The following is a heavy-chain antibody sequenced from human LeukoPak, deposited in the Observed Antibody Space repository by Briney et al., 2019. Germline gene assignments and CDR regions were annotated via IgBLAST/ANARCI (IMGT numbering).Heavy chain of an antibody. D-gene: IGHD6-19*01. Sequence: SETLSLTCTVSGGSISSYYWSWIRQPPGKGPEWIGYIYYSGSTNYNPSLKSRVTISVDTSKNQFSLKLSSATAADTAVYYCASSTVAGTFGYWGQGTLVTVSS. CDR2: IYYSGST. CDR3: ASSTVAGTFGY. V-gene: IGHV4-59*01. J-gene: IGHJ4*02. CDR1: GGSISSYY.